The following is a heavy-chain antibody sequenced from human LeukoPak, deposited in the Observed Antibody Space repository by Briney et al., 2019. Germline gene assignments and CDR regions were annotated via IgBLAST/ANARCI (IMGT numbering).Heavy chain of an antibody. V-gene: IGHV3-9*03. J-gene: IGHJ3*02. Sequence: PGRSLRLSCVASGFAFADYAMHWVRQAPGKGLEWVSGISWNSGSIGYADSVKGRFTISRDNAKNSLYLQMNSLRVEDLALYYCAKGLSGWYAFDIWGQGTMVTVSS. D-gene: IGHD6-19*01. CDR1: GFAFADYA. CDR3: AKGLSGWYAFDI. CDR2: ISWNSGSI.